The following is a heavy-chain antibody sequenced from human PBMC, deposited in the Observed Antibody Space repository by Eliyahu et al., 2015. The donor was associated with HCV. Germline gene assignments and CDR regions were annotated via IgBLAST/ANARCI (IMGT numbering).Heavy chain of an antibody. CDR1: GFTFSSYS. D-gene: IGHD1-26*01. J-gene: IGHJ4*02. CDR2: ISSSSSTI. Sequence: EVQLVESGGGLVQPGGSLRLSCAASGFTFSSYSMNWVRQAPGKGLEWVSYISSSSSTIYYADSVKGRFTISRDNAKNSLYLEMNSLRDEDTAVYYCARDLQWELVGRYYFDSWGQGTLVTVSS. CDR3: ARDLQWELVGRYYFDS. V-gene: IGHV3-48*02.